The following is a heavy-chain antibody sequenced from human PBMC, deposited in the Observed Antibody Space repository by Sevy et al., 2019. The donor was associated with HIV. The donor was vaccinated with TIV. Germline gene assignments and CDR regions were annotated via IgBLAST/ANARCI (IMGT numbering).Heavy chain of an antibody. CDR1: GFTFSSYG. J-gene: IGHJ6*02. Sequence: GGSLRLSCAASGFTFSSYGMHWVRQAPGKGLEWVAVISYDGSNKYYADSVKGRFTISSDNSKNTLYLQMNSLRAEDTAVYYCAKDGPGYSYCLDYYYGMDVWGQGTTVTVSS. D-gene: IGHD5-18*01. CDR3: AKDGPGYSYCLDYYYGMDV. V-gene: IGHV3-30*18. CDR2: ISYDGSNK.